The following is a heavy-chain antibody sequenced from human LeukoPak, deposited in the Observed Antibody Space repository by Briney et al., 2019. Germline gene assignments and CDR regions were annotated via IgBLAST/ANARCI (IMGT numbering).Heavy chain of an antibody. CDR1: GFTFSSYS. CDR2: ISSSSSYT. CDR3: ARLGGGHSSSWYDAFDI. Sequence: GGSLRLSCVDSGFTFSSYSMNWVRQAPGKGLEWVSSISSSSSYTNYTDSVRGRFTISRENAKNSLYLQMNSLRAEDTAVYYCARLGGGHSSSWYDAFDIWGQGTMVTVSS. J-gene: IGHJ3*02. D-gene: IGHD6-13*01. V-gene: IGHV3-21*01.